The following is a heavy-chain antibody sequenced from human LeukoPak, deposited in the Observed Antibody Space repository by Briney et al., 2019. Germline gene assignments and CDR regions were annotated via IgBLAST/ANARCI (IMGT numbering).Heavy chain of an antibody. V-gene: IGHV3-48*04. CDR3: ARDQVKWLQLRKYQDC. J-gene: IGHJ4*02. D-gene: IGHD5-24*01. CDR1: GFTLSSFG. Sequence: QPGGSLRLSCAASGFTLSSFGMNWVRQAPGKGLGWVSYIGTTTSTIYYADSVKGRFTISRDNAKNSLYLQMNSLRAEDTAVYYCARDQVKWLQLRKYQDCWGQGTLVTVSS. CDR2: IGTTTSTI.